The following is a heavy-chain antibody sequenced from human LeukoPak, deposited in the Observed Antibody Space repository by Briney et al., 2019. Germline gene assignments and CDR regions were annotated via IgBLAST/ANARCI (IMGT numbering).Heavy chain of an antibody. CDR1: GFTFDDYA. CDR2: ISSSSSYI. J-gene: IGHJ3*02. D-gene: IGHD2-2*01. V-gene: IGHV3-21*01. Sequence: GRSLRLSCAASGFTFDDYAMPWVRQAPGKGLEWVSSISSSSSYIYFADSVKGRFTISRDNAKNSLHLQMNSLRAEDTAVYYCARDCSSTSCIGHAFDIWGQGTMVTVSS. CDR3: ARDCSSTSCIGHAFDI.